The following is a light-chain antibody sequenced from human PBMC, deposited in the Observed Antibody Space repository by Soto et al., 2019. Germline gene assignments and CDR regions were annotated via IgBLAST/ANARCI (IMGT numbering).Light chain of an antibody. Sequence: EIVMTYSPATLSLSQWEIATLSCRASQSVSSNLAWYQQKPGQAPRLLIYGVSTRATGIPARFSGSGSGTEFTLTISSLQSEDFAVYYCQQYNNWPPITFGQGTRLEIK. V-gene: IGKV3-15*01. CDR2: GVS. J-gene: IGKJ5*01. CDR1: QSVSSN. CDR3: QQYNNWPPIT.